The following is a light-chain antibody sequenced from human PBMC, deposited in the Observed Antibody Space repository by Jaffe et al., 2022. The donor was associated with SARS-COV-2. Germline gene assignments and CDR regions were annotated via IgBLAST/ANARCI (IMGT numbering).Light chain of an antibody. Sequence: QSVLTQPPSASGTPGQRVTISCSGSSSNIGRNTVTWYQQLPGTAPKLLMYSNNQRPSGVPDRFSGSKSGTSASLAISGLQSEDEADYYCAAWDDSLSGYVFGPGTKVTVL. CDR3: AAWDDSLSGYV. V-gene: IGLV1-44*01. J-gene: IGLJ1*01. CDR1: SSNIGRNT. CDR2: SNN.